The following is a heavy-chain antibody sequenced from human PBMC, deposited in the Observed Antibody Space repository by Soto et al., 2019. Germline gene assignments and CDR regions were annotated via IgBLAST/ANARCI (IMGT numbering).Heavy chain of an antibody. Sequence: QVQLQESGPGLVKPSQTLSLTCTASGGSISSGDYYWSWMRQHPGKGLEWIGYIFYSGSTYYNPSLKSRVTISVDTSKSQFSLKLSSVTAADTAVYYCARLRAGPDNGWYWAFDYWGQGTLVTVSS. J-gene: IGHJ4*02. CDR3: ARLRAGPDNGWYWAFDY. V-gene: IGHV4-30-4*08. CDR1: GGSISSGDYY. D-gene: IGHD6-19*01. CDR2: IFYSGST.